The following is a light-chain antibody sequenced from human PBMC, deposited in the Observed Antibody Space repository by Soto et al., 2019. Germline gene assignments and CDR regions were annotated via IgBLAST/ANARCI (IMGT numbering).Light chain of an antibody. CDR3: CLYIGATTYV. CDR1: SGFVGSFSL. J-gene: IGLJ1*01. CDR2: EGR. V-gene: IGLV2-23*01. Sequence: ALAQPASVSGSPGQSITISCTGTSGFVGSFSLVSWYQQHPGKAPIVMISEGRRRPSGVPDRFSGSTSVNSASLTISGLQADDEADYYCCLYIGATTYVFGTGTKVTVL.